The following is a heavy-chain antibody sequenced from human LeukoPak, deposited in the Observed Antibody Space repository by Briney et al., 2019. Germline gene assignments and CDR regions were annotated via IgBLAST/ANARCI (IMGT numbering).Heavy chain of an antibody. D-gene: IGHD3-16*02. CDR2: IYHSGST. V-gene: IGHV4-4*02. CDR3: ARETYDYVWGSYRWDAFDI. Sequence: SGTLSLTCAVSGGSISSRNWWSWVRQPPGRGLEWIGYIYHSGSTYYNPSLKSRVTISVDRSKNQFSLKLSSVTAADTAVYYCARETYDYVWGSYRWDAFDIWGQGTMVTVSS. CDR1: GGSISSRNW. J-gene: IGHJ3*02.